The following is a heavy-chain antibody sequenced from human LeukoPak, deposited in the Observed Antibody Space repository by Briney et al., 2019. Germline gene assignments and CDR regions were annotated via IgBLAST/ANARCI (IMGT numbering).Heavy chain of an antibody. V-gene: IGHV3-74*01. D-gene: IGHD6-13*01. CDR1: GFTFSSYW. CDR3: ARAAGPRGYFDY. Sequence: GGSLRLSCAASGFTFSSYWMHWVRQAPGKGLVWVSRINSDGSSTSYADSVKGRFTISRDNAKNSLYLQMNSLRDEDTAVYYCARAAGPRGYFDYWGQGTLVTVFS. CDR2: INSDGSST. J-gene: IGHJ4*02.